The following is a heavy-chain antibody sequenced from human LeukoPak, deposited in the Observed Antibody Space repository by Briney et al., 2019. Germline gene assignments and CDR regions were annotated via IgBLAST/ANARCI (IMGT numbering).Heavy chain of an antibody. D-gene: IGHD3-9*01. J-gene: IGHJ2*01. CDR1: GFTFSDYY. Sequence: GGSLRLSCAASGFTFSDYYMSWIRQAPGKGLEWVSYISSSGSTIYYADSVKGRFTISRDNAKNSLYLQMNSLRAEDTAVYYCARIKTNYDILTGYYLGSWYFDLWGRGTLVTVSS. CDR2: ISSSGSTI. V-gene: IGHV3-11*01. CDR3: ARIKTNYDILTGYYLGSWYFDL.